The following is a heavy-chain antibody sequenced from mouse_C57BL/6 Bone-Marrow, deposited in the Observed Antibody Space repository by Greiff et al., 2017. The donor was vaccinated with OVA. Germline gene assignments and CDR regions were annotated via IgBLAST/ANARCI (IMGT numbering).Heavy chain of an antibody. CDR2: IDPENGDT. D-gene: IGHD2-13*01. CDR1: GFNIKDDY. V-gene: IGHV14-4*01. CDR3: TEVRGAMDY. Sequence: VQLQPSGAELVRPGASVKLSCTASGFNIKDDYMHWVKQRPEQGLEWIGWIDPENGDTEYASKFQGKATITADTSSNTAYLQLSSLTSEDTAVYYCTEVRGAMDYWGQGTSVTASS. J-gene: IGHJ4*01.